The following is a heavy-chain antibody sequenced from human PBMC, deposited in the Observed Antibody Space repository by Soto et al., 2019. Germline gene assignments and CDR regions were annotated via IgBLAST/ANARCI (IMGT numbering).Heavy chain of an antibody. D-gene: IGHD3-10*01. J-gene: IGHJ4*02. CDR1: GGSVNSETYF. V-gene: IGHV4-61*01. Sequence: SETLSLTCAVSGGSVNSETYFWTWIRQSPETGLEWIGYISYSGTTNYNPSLQSRVTMSVDTSKNQFSLKLSSVTAADTAVYFCARDHRSLFDYWGQGVLVTVS. CDR3: ARDHRSLFDY. CDR2: ISYSGTT.